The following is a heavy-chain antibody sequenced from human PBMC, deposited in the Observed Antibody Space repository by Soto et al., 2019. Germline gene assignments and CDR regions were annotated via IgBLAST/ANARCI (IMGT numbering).Heavy chain of an antibody. J-gene: IGHJ6*04. Sequence: PGESLKISCKGSGYSFNSYWIGWVRQMPGRGLECMGIIYPGDSDTRYSPSFQGQVTISADKSISTAYLQWSSLKASDTAMYYCATANVWGSYPGTPPKSSSAMDVWTNRPTVTASS. CDR2: IYPGDSDT. CDR1: GYSFNSYW. V-gene: IGHV5-51*01. D-gene: IGHD3-16*02. CDR3: ATANVWGSYPGTPPKSSSAMDV.